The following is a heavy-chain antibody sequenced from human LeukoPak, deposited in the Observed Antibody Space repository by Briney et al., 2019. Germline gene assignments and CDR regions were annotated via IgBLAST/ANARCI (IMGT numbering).Heavy chain of an antibody. CDR2: ISAYNGNT. J-gene: IGHJ6*02. V-gene: IGHV1-18*01. D-gene: IGHD5-12*01. CDR3: ARDLRGYSGYRHMDV. Sequence: ASVKVSCKASGYTFTSYGISWVRQAPGQELEWMGWISAYNGNTNYAQKLQGRVTMTTDTSTSTAYMELRSLRSDDTAVYYCARDLRGYSGYRHMDVWGQGTTVTVSS. CDR1: GYTFTSYG.